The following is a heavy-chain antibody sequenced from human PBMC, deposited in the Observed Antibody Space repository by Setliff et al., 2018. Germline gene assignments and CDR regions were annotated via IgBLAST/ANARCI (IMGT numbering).Heavy chain of an antibody. CDR3: ARVVLRVYNWFDP. Sequence: PSETLSLTCTVSGGSISSHYWSWIRQPPGKGLEWIGSIYYSGSTNYNHSLKSRVTISVDTSKNQFSLKLSSVTAADTAVYYCARVVLRVYNWFDPWGQGTLVTVSS. D-gene: IGHD2-2*01. J-gene: IGHJ5*02. V-gene: IGHV4-59*11. CDR1: GGSISSHY. CDR2: IYYSGST.